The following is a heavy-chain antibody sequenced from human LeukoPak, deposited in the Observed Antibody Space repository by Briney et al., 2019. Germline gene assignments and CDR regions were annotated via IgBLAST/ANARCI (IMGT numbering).Heavy chain of an antibody. V-gene: IGHV3-7*01. CDR1: GFTFSSCW. D-gene: IGHD6-13*01. J-gene: IGHJ4*02. Sequence: GGSLRLSCAASGFTFSSCWMSWGRQAPGKGLEWVANIKEDGSEKDYVDSVKGRFTISRENAKNSLYLQMNSLRAEDTAVYYCARVLEFGLAAGYWGQGTLVTVSS. CDR3: ARVLEFGLAAGY. CDR2: IKEDGSEK.